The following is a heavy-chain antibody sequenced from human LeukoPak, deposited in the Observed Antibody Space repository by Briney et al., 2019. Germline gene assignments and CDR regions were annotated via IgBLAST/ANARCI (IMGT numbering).Heavy chain of an antibody. CDR2: INPNSGGT. CDR3: ARGSEEWDLLLGAVDI. D-gene: IGHD1-26*01. V-gene: IGHV1-2*02. CDR1: GYTFTGYY. J-gene: IGHJ3*02. Sequence: GASVKVSCKASGYTFTGYYMHWVRQAPGQGLECMGWINPNSGGTNYAQKFQGRVTMTRDTSISTAYMELSRLRSDDTAVYYCARGSEEWDLLLGAVDIWGQGKMVTVSS.